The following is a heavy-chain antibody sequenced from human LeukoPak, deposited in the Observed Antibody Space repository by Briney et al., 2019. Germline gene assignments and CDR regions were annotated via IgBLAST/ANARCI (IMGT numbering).Heavy chain of an antibody. J-gene: IGHJ3*02. V-gene: IGHV4-59*01. CDR2: LSKSGNT. CDR1: GGSISSYY. Sequence: PSETLSLTCTVSGGSISSYYWSRIRLPPGKGLEWIGYLSKSGNTNYSPSPKSRVTIFGDTSKNQFFLKLSSVTAADTAVYYRARARYVNSFYAFDIWGQGTLVTVSS. CDR3: ARARYVNSFYAFDI. D-gene: IGHD3-9*01.